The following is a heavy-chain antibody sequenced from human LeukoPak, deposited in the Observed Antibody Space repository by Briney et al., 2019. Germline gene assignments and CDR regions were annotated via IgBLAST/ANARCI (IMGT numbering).Heavy chain of an antibody. CDR2: INHSGNT. V-gene: IGHV4-34*01. Sequence: PSETLSLTCAVYSGSFTIYSWTWIRQSPGKGLEWIGEINHSGNTNYNPSLKSRVTISVDTSKNQFSLQVTSVTAADTAVYYCARVGITMIVGDAFDIWGQGTMVTVSS. CDR1: SGSFTIYS. D-gene: IGHD3-22*01. J-gene: IGHJ3*02. CDR3: ARVGITMIVGDAFDI.